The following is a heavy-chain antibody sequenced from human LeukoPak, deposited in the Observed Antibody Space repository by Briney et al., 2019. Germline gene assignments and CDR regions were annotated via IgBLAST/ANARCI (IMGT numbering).Heavy chain of an antibody. D-gene: IGHD2-2*01. Sequence: PGGSLRLSCAASGFTFDDYAMHWVRQAPGKGLEWVSGISWNSGSIGYADSVKGRFTISRDNSKNTLYLQMNSLRPEDTAVYYCDCSSNNCYAAGDYWGQGTLVTVSS. CDR2: ISWNSGSI. CDR1: GFTFDDYA. CDR3: DCSSNNCYAAGDY. V-gene: IGHV3-9*01. J-gene: IGHJ4*02.